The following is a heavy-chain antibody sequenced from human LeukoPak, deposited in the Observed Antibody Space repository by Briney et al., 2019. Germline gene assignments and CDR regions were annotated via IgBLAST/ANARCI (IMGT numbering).Heavy chain of an antibody. D-gene: IGHD3-9*01. CDR3: ARESILTGYYTPWYFDY. V-gene: IGHV3-23*01. Sequence: GGSLRLSCAASRFTFSSYAMSWVRQAPGKGLEWVSAISGSGGSTYYADSVKGRFTISRDNSKNTLYLQMNSLRAEDTAVYYCARESILTGYYTPWYFDYWGQGTLVAVSS. CDR1: RFTFSSYA. J-gene: IGHJ4*02. CDR2: ISGSGGST.